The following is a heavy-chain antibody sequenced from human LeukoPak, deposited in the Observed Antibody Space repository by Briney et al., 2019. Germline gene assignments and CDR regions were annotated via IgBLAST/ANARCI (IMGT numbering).Heavy chain of an antibody. CDR2: IYPGDSDT. V-gene: IGHV5-51*01. Sequence: GESLKISCKGSGYSFTSYWIGWVRQMPGKGLEWMGIIYPGDSDTRYSPSFQGEVTISADKSISTAYLQWSSLKASDTAMYYCARINYYDSSGYYSPFDYWGQGTLVTASS. J-gene: IGHJ4*02. CDR1: GYSFTSYW. D-gene: IGHD3-22*01. CDR3: ARINYYDSSGYYSPFDY.